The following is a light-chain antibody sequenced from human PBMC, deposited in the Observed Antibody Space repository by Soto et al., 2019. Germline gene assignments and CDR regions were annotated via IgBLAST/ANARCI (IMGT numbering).Light chain of an antibody. V-gene: IGKV3-20*01. J-gene: IGKJ3*01. CDR3: QQYGSSYT. CDR2: GAS. CDR1: QSVNNNY. Sequence: EIVLTQSPGTLSLSPGERATLSCRASQSVNNNYLAWYQQKPGQPPRLLIYGASSRAIGIPDRFSGGGSGKDFTRTISRLEPEDFAVYYCQQYGSSYTFGPGTKVDIK.